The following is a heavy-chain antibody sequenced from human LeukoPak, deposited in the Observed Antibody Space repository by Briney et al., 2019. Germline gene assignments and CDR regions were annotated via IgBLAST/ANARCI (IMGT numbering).Heavy chain of an antibody. V-gene: IGHV1-69*06. CDR2: IIPIFGTA. D-gene: IGHD3-10*01. CDR3: ARRQWFGELFGWFDP. Sequence: SVKVSCKASGGTFSSYAISWVRQAPGQGLEWMGGIIPIFGTANYAQKFQGRVTITADKSTSTAYMELSSLRSEDTAVYYCARRQWFGELFGWFDPWGQGTLVTVSS. J-gene: IGHJ5*02. CDR1: GGTFSSYA.